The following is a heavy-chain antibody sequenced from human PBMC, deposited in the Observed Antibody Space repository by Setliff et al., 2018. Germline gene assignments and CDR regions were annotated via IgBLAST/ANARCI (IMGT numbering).Heavy chain of an antibody. CDR3: ASMGATRDY. D-gene: IGHD1-26*01. CDR2: IYTSGGT. CDR1: GGSISSGSYY. Sequence: SETLSLTCTVSGGSISSGSYYWSWIRQPAGKGLEWIGRIYTSGGTNYNPSLKSRVTISVDTSKNQFSLRLSSVTAADTAVYYCASMGATRDYWGQGTLVTVSS. J-gene: IGHJ4*02. V-gene: IGHV4-61*02.